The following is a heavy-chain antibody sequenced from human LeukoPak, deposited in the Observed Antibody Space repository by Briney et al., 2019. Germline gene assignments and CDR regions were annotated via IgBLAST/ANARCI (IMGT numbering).Heavy chain of an antibody. Sequence: GGSLRLSCAASGFTFSSYAMSWVRQAPGKGLGWVSAISGSGGSTYYADSVKGRLTISRDNSKNTLYLQMNSLRAEDTAVYYCAKPYYYGSGSYPFDYWGQGTLVTVSS. V-gene: IGHV3-23*01. CDR1: GFTFSSYA. D-gene: IGHD3-10*01. CDR3: AKPYYYGSGSYPFDY. CDR2: ISGSGGST. J-gene: IGHJ4*02.